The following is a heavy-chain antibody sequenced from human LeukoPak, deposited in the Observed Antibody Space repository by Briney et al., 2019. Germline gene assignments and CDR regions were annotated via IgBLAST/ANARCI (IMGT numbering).Heavy chain of an antibody. Sequence: PGGSLRLSCAASGFTFSSYEMNWVRQTPGKGLEWVGRIRSKTDGGTTEYAAPVKGRFTISRDDSKNTVYVQMNSLKTEDTAVYYCMRLDCSGGSCSRDYWGQGTLVTVSS. CDR3: MRLDCSGGSCSRDY. D-gene: IGHD2-15*01. V-gene: IGHV3-15*01. CDR2: IRSKTDGGTT. J-gene: IGHJ4*02. CDR1: GFTFSSYE.